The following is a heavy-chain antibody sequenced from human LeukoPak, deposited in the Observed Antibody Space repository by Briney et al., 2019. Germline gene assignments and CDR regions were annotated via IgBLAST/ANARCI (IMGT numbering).Heavy chain of an antibody. CDR3: AREPIAGSRYYYYYYMDV. D-gene: IGHD6-13*01. Sequence: GASVKVSCKASGYTFTGYYMHWVRQAPGQGLEWMGWIDPKSGGTNYAQNFQGRVTMTRDTSISTAYMELGGLRSDDTAVYYCAREPIAGSRYYYYYYMDVWGKGTTVTISS. CDR2: IDPKSGGT. V-gene: IGHV1-2*02. J-gene: IGHJ6*03. CDR1: GYTFTGYY.